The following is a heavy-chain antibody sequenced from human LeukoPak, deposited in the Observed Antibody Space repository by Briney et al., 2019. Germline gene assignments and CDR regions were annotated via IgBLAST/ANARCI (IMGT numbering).Heavy chain of an antibody. J-gene: IGHJ4*02. CDR3: ARVRRGYSGYDGPDY. V-gene: IGHV1-69*13. D-gene: IGHD5-12*01. CDR1: GGTFSSYA. CDR2: IIPIFGTA. Sequence: SVKVSCKASGGTFSSYAISWVRLAPGQGLEWMGGIIPIFGTANYAQKFQGRVTITADESTSTAYMELSSLRSEDTAVYYCARVRRGYSGYDGPDYWGQGTLVTVSS.